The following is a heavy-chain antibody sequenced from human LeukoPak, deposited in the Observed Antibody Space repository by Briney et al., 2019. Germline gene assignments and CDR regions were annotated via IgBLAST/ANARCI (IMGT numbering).Heavy chain of an antibody. CDR1: GFNFDDYA. CDR3: AKDITGGGAVAGFDY. V-gene: IGHV3-9*03. J-gene: IGHJ4*02. D-gene: IGHD6-19*01. CDR2: ITWNCGSI. Sequence: PGGSPRLSCAASGFNFDDYAMPWVRQAPGKGLEWVPGITWNCGSIGYADSVKGRFTISRDNAKNSLYLQMNSLRAEDMALYYCAKDITGGGAVAGFDYWGQRTLVTVSS.